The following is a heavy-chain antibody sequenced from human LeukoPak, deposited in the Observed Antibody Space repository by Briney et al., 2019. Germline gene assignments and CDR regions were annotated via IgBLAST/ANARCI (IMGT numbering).Heavy chain of an antibody. CDR1: GFTFSSYA. CDR3: AKDSLPAWAAKPFDY. D-gene: IGHD1-26*01. CDR2: ISGSGGST. Sequence: PGGSLRLSCAASGFTFSSYAMSWVRQAPGKGLEWVSAISGSGGSTYYADSVKGRFTISRDNSKNTLYLQMNSLRAEDTAVYYCAKDSLPAWAAKPFDYWGQGTLVTVSS. J-gene: IGHJ4*02. V-gene: IGHV3-23*01.